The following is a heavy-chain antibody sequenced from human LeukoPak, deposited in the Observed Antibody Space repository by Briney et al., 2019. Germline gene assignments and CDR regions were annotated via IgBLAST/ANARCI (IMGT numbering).Heavy chain of an antibody. D-gene: IGHD5-24*01. CDR3: ARTGRDGYNLDYYYYMDV. Sequence: KPSETLSLTCTVSGGSISSYYWSWIRQPPGKGLEWIGYIYYSGSTNYNPSLKSRVTISVDTSKNQFSLKLSSVTAAAAAVYYCARTGRDGYNLDYYYYMDVWGKGTTVTVSS. CDR1: GGSISSYY. J-gene: IGHJ6*03. CDR2: IYYSGST. V-gene: IGHV4-59*01.